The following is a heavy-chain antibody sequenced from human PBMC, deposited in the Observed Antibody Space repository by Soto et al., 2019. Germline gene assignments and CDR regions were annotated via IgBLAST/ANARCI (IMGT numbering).Heavy chain of an antibody. V-gene: IGHV4-59*08. J-gene: IGHJ4*02. Sequence: HSETLSLTCTVSNDSISTYYWTWIRQPPGKGLEWIGFIYYSGSTNYNPSLQSRVTISVDTSKNQFSLKMNSVTAADTAVYYCARPGRDWGALHYWGQGTLVTVSS. CDR1: NDSISTYY. CDR3: ARPGRDWGALHY. D-gene: IGHD7-27*01. CDR2: IYYSGST.